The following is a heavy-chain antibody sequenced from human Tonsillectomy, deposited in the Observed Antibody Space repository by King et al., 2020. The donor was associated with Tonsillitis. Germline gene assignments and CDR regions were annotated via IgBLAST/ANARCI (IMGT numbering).Heavy chain of an antibody. CDR3: AKGGKRGSVDY. V-gene: IGHV3-23*04. CDR2: IAGTGGST. J-gene: IGHJ4*02. Sequence: VQLVESGGGLVQPGGSLRLSCAASGFTFSSYAMSCVRQAPGKGLEWVSTIAGTGGSTYYADSVKGRFTISRDNSKNTLYLQMNSLRAEDTAVYYCAKGGKRGSVDYWGQGTLVTVSS. CDR1: GFTFSSYA. D-gene: IGHD1-26*01.